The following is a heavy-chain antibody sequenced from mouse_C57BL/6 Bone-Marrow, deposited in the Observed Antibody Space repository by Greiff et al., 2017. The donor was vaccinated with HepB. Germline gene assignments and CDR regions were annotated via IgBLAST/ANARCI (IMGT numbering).Heavy chain of an antibody. CDR3: TRAHYYGSSYDCDY. D-gene: IGHD1-1*01. Sequence: EVKLVESGGGLVQPGGSMKLSCAASGFTFSDAWMDWVRQSPEKGLEWVAEIRNKANNHATYYAESVKGRFTISREDSKSSVYLQMNSLRAEDTGIYYCTRAHYYGSSYDCDYWGQGTTLTVSS. V-gene: IGHV6-6*01. CDR2: IRNKANNHAT. J-gene: IGHJ2*01. CDR1: GFTFSDAW.